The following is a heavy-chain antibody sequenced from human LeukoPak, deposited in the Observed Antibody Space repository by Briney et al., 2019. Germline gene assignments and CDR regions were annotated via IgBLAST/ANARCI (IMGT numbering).Heavy chain of an antibody. D-gene: IGHD6-19*01. CDR1: GGSISSYY. CDR3: ARDSLGDGSGWYRGLFDY. V-gene: IGHV4-4*07. J-gene: IGHJ4*02. CDR2: IYTSGNT. Sequence: SETLSLTCTVSGGSISSYYWSWIRQPAGKGLEWIGRIYTSGNTNYNPSLKSRVTMSVDTSKNQFSLKLSSVPAADTAVYYCARDSLGDGSGWYRGLFDYWGQGTLVTVSS.